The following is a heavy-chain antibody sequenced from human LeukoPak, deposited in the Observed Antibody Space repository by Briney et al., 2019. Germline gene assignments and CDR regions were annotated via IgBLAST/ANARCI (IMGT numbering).Heavy chain of an antibody. CDR1: GGSISSYY. J-gene: IGHJ6*02. CDR3: ARDLGYYGSGSYSYYGMDV. CDR2: IYTSGST. D-gene: IGHD3-10*01. V-gene: IGHV4-4*07. Sequence: SETLSLTCTVSGGSISSYYWSWIRQPAGKGLEWIGRIYTSGSTNYNPSLKSRVTMSVDTSKNQFSLKLSSVTAADTAVYYCARDLGYYGSGSYSYYGMDVWGQGTTVTVSS.